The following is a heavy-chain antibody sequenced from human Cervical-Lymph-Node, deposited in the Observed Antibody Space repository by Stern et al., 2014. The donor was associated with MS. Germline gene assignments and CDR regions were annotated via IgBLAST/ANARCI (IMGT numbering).Heavy chain of an antibody. CDR3: ARVTGRGTRQNWFDS. CDR1: GGYMSSKY. CDR2: IYSDGST. D-gene: IGHD1-26*01. J-gene: IGHJ5*01. Sequence: QLQLQESGPGLVKPSETVSLTCTVSGGYMSSKYWNWIRQPPGKGLEWIGYIYSDGSTNYNPSLKSRVILSLDTYTKQFSLSLTSVTAADTAVYYCARVTGRGTRQNWFDSWGQGTLVTVSS. V-gene: IGHV4-59*01.